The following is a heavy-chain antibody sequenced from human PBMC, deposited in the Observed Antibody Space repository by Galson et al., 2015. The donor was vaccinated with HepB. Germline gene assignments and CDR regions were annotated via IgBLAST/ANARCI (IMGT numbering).Heavy chain of an antibody. Sequence: SVKVSCKASGYTFTNYALHWVRQAPRQTLEWMGWINAGNGNTTYSQKLQGRVTITRDTSAATVYMELNSLKSEDTAHYYCVRDQGADSIFDSLGQGTLVTVSS. CDR2: INAGNGNT. V-gene: IGHV1-3*01. CDR1: GYTFTNYA. J-gene: IGHJ4*02. CDR3: VRDQGADSIFDS. D-gene: IGHD3-3*01.